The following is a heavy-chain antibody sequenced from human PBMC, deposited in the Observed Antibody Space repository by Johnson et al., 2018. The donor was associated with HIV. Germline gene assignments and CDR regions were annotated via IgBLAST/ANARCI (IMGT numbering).Heavy chain of an antibody. CDR3: ARGLSSGYSGYAFDI. CDR2: IKSKRDGGAI. V-gene: IGHV3-15*01. CDR1: GFTFSNVW. D-gene: IGHD3-22*01. Sequence: VQLVESGGGVVQPGRSLRLSCAASGFTFSNVWMHWVRQAPGRGLEWVGRIKSKRDGGAIDYAAPVKGRFTISRDATKATLYLEMNSLKTEDTGVYYCARGLSSGYSGYAFDIWGQGTMVTVSS. J-gene: IGHJ3*02.